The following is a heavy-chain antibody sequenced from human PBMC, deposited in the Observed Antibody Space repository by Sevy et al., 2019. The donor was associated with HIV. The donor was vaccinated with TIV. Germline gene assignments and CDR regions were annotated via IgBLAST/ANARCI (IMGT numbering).Heavy chain of an antibody. CDR1: GFTFSKYG. J-gene: IGHJ4*02. Sequence: GGSLRLSCAASGFTFSKYGMHWVRQAPGKGLEWVALIWYDGSNKYYADSVKGRFTISRDNSKNTLYLQMNSLRVEDTAVYYCVRGADYDNSSGANCDYWGQGTLVTVSS. D-gene: IGHD3-22*01. V-gene: IGHV3-33*01. CDR2: IWYDGSNK. CDR3: VRGADYDNSSGANCDY.